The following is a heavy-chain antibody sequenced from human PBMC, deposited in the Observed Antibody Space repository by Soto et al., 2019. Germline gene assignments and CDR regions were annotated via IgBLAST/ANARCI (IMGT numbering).Heavy chain of an antibody. Sequence: QLQLQESGPGLVKPSETLSLTCSVSGGSISSSRYYRGWVRQAPGKGLEWIGSIYYSGNTYYNPSLKSRVTTSVDTSKNLFSMKLSSVTAADTAVYYCVRQGITMVRGVTSTFDYWGQGTLVTVPS. D-gene: IGHD3-10*01. CDR1: GGSISSSRYY. V-gene: IGHV4-39*01. CDR2: IYYSGNT. CDR3: VRQGITMVRGVTSTFDY. J-gene: IGHJ4*02.